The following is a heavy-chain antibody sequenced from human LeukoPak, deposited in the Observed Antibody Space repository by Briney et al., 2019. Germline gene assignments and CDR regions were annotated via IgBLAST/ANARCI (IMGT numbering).Heavy chain of an antibody. J-gene: IGHJ4*02. Sequence: PGGSLRLSCAASGFTFSSYTMNWVRQAPGKGLGWISSISGSGSSTDYAASVKGRFTISRDNSKNTLYVQMNRLRVDDTAVYYCVCGSGSYIHWGQGTLVTVSS. D-gene: IGHD3-10*01. CDR3: VCGSGSYIH. V-gene: IGHV3-23*01. CDR2: ISGSGSST. CDR1: GFTFSSYT.